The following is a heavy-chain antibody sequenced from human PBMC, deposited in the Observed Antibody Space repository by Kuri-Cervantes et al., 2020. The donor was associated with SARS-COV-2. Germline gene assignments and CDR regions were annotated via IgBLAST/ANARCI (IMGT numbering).Heavy chain of an antibody. D-gene: IGHD4-11*01. CDR1: GYTFTGYY. Sequence: ASVKVSCKASGYTFTGYYMHWVRQAPGQGLEWMGWINPNIGGTNYAQKFQGRVTMTRDTSISTAYMELSRLRSDDTAVYYCARGHRVTTVKRDFDIWGQGTMVTVSS. CDR3: ARGHRVTTVKRDFDI. CDR2: INPNIGGT. V-gene: IGHV1-2*02. J-gene: IGHJ3*02.